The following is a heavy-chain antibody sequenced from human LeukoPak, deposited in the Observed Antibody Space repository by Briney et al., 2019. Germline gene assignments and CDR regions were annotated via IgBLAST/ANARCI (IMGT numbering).Heavy chain of an antibody. J-gene: IGHJ4*02. V-gene: IGHV1-24*01. D-gene: IGHD2-2*01. CDR1: GYTLTELS. CDR3: ATGPYCSSTSCYDGDY. CDR2: FDPEDGET. Sequence: ASVTVSFKVSGYTLTELSMHWVRQAPGKGLEGMGGFDPEDGETIYAQKFQGRVTMTEDTSTDTAYMELSSLRSEDTAVYYCATGPYCSSTSCYDGDYWGQGTLVTVSS.